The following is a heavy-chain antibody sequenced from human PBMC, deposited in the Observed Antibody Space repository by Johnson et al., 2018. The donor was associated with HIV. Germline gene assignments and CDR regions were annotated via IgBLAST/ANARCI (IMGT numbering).Heavy chain of an antibody. V-gene: IGHV3-30-3*01. Sequence: QVQLVESGGGLVQPGGSLRLSCAASGFTFSSYDMHWVRQAPGKGLEWVAVISYDGSNKYYADSVKGRFTISRDNSKNTLYLQMNSLRAEDTAVYYCARVPTSSGYHDAFDIWGQGTMVTVSS. CDR3: ARVPTSSGYHDAFDI. CDR1: GFTFSSYD. D-gene: IGHD3-22*01. CDR2: ISYDGSNK. J-gene: IGHJ3*02.